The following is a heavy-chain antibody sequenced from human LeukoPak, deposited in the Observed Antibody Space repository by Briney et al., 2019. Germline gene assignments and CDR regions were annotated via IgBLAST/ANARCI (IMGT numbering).Heavy chain of an antibody. D-gene: IGHD3-16*01. CDR1: GFPLNNYW. CDR3: ARVVDYGWFDP. CDR2: IKEDGTTI. Sequence: GSLRLSCPASGFPLNNYWLGWVRPAPGKGLEWVANIKEDGTTIYYVDSEKGRFTISRDNDKNSLYLQMNSVRDEDTAVYYCARVVDYGWFDPWGQGTLVAVSS. V-gene: IGHV3-7*01. J-gene: IGHJ5*02.